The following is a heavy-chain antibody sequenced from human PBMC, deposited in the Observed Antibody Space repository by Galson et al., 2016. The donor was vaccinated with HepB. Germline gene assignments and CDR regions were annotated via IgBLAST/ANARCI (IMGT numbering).Heavy chain of an antibody. Sequence: SVKVSCKASGVTLISYAASWVRQAPGQGLEWMGGIVPFFGTTNYAQKFQGRVTITADESTNTAYMELSSLRSDDTAVYYCARGGFWSCYNYFGMDVWGQGPTGTVS. D-gene: IGHD3-3*01. CDR1: GVTLISYA. J-gene: IGHJ6*02. CDR2: IVPFFGTT. V-gene: IGHV1-69*13. CDR3: ARGGFWSCYNYFGMDV.